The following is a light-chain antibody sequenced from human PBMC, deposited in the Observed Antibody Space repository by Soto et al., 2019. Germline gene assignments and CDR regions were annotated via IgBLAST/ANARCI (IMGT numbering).Light chain of an antibody. Sequence: EILLTQSPATLSFSPGESSTLSCRASQNISIYLAWYQQKPGQAPRLLIYDASNRATGIPARFSGSGSGTDFTLTISSLQSEDCAIYYCQQYNTWPITFGGGTKVDIK. CDR3: QQYNTWPIT. J-gene: IGKJ4*01. V-gene: IGKV3-11*01. CDR1: QNISIY. CDR2: DAS.